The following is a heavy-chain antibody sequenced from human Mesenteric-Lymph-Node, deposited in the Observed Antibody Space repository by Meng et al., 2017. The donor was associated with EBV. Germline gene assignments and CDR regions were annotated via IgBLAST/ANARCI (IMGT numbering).Heavy chain of an antibody. J-gene: IGHJ4*02. CDR2: MYKDGNN. CDR1: GGSISNSNSY. V-gene: IGHV4-39*07. Sequence: QLQLQESGPGLVKPSETLSLTCTVLGGSISNSNSYWGWIRQPPGKGLEWIGNMYKDGNNHYNPSLKSRVTISADTSKNQFSLKMRSVTAADTAVYYCARTGMGWLYYFDYWGQGTLVTVSS. CDR3: ARTGMGWLYYFDY. D-gene: IGHD5-12*01.